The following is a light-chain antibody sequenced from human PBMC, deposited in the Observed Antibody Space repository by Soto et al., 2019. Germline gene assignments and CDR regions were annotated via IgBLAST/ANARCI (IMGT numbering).Light chain of an antibody. CDR3: SAHGGTNPYV. J-gene: IGLJ1*01. Sequence: QSALTQPPSASGSPGQSVAISCTGTASDIGGYTFVSWYQQHPGKAPKLLIYDVNKRPSGVPDRFSGSKSGNTASLTVSGLQAEDEADYYCSAHGGTNPYVFGTVTNFTVL. V-gene: IGLV2-8*01. CDR1: ASDIGGYTF. CDR2: DVN.